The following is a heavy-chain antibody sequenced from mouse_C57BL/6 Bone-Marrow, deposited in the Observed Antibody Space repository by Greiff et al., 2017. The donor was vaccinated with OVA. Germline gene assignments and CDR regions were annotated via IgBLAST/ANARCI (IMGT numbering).Heavy chain of an antibody. D-gene: IGHD1-1*01. CDR3: ARYYCDGSGCVGFAY. CDR1: GYTFTSYW. CDR2: IPPNSGST. J-gene: IGHJ3*01. Sequence: VQLQQPGAELVKPGASVKLSCKASGYTFTSYWMHWVKQRPGQGLEWIGMIPPNSGSTNYNEKFKSKATLTVDKSSSTAYMQLSSLTSEDSAVYYCARYYCDGSGCVGFAYWGRGTGITVSA. V-gene: IGHV1-64*01.